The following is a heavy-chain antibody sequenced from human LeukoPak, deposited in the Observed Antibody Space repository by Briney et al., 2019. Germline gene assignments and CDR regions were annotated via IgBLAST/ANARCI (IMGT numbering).Heavy chain of an antibody. J-gene: IGHJ3*02. V-gene: IGHV1-2*02. CDR1: GYTFTGYY. CDR3: ARGVVRGAIHI. CDR2: INPNSGGT. D-gene: IGHD3-10*01. Sequence: GASVKVSCKASGYTFTGYYMHWVRQAPGQGLEWMGWINPNSGGTNCRVTMTRDTSISTAYMELSRLRSDDTAVYYCARGVVRGAIHIWGQGTMDTVSS.